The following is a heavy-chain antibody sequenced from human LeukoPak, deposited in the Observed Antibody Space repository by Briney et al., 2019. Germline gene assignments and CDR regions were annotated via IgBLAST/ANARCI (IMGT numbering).Heavy chain of an antibody. D-gene: IGHD6-13*01. CDR3: ARAVTSSNSWYKWVNWYDP. V-gene: IGHV4-39*07. J-gene: IGHJ5*02. Sequence: SETLSLTCTVSGGSISSSSYCWGWIRQPPGEGVGWIEIFHYSGSTYYNPSLKSRVTISVDTSKNQFSLKLSSVTAAGTAVYYCARAVTSSNSWYKWVNWYDPWGKGTLVTASS. CDR1: GGSISSSSYC. CDR2: FHYSGST.